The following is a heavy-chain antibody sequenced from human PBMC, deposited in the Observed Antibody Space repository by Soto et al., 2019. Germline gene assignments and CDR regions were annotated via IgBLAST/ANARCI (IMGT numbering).Heavy chain of an antibody. CDR1: GYTFSGYR. CDR2: ISAYNGNT. Sequence: GVLVKRSWKTSGYTFSGYRISWVLQATGQGLEWMGWISAYNGNTNYAQKLQGRVTMTTDTSTSTAYMELRSLRSDDTAVYYCARDRADFWSGYYLYYGMDVWGQGTTVTVSS. J-gene: IGHJ6*02. CDR3: ARDRADFWSGYYLYYGMDV. V-gene: IGHV1-18*01. D-gene: IGHD3-3*01.